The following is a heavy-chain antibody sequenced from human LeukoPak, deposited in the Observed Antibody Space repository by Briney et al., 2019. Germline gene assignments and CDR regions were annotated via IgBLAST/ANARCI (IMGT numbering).Heavy chain of an antibody. CDR2: ISAYNGNT. CDR3: ARDRLEVALYYYYYMDV. Sequence: GASVKVSCKASGYTFTGYYMHWGRQAPGQGLEWMGWISAYNGNTNYAQKLQGRVTMTTDTSTSTAYMELRSLRSDDTAVYYCARDRLEVALYYYYYMDVWGKGTTVTVSS. V-gene: IGHV1-18*04. J-gene: IGHJ6*03. D-gene: IGHD6-19*01. CDR1: GYTFTGYY.